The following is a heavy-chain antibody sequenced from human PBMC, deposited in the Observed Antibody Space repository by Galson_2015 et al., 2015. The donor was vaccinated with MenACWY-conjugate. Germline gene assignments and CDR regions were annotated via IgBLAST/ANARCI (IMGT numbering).Heavy chain of an antibody. CDR2: FDPEDGET. V-gene: IGHV1-24*01. J-gene: IGHJ4*02. CDR3: ATEGIPRKYNWNYPLCY. CDR1: GYTLTELS. D-gene: IGHD1-7*01. Sequence: SVKVSCKVSGYTLTELSMHWVRQAPGKGLEWMGGFDPEDGETIYAQKFQGRVTMTEDTSTDTAYMELSSLRSEDTAVYYCATEGIPRKYNWNYPLCYWGQGTLVTVSS.